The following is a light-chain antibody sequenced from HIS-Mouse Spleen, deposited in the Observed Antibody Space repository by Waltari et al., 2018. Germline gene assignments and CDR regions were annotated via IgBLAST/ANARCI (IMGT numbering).Light chain of an antibody. Sequence: SYELTQPPSVSVSPGQTASTTCPGDKLGDKYACWYQQKPGQSHVLVIYQDSKRPSGIPERFSGSNSGSTATLTISGTQAMDEADYYCQAWDSSYSVFGGGTKLTVL. CDR3: QAWDSSYSV. CDR2: QDS. CDR1: KLGDKY. V-gene: IGLV3-1*01. J-gene: IGLJ2*01.